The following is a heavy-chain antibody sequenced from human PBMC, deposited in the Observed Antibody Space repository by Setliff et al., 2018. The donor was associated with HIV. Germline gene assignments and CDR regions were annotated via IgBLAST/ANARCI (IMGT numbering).Heavy chain of an antibody. CDR1: GGSINSGSIY. V-gene: IGHV4-61*09. CDR2: MHANGLT. J-gene: IGHJ4*03. CDR3: AGLDSADYFVGVLNF. Sequence: PSETLSLTCAVSGGSINSGSIYWSWVRRPAGGGLEWIGHMHANGLTTYNPSLRSRAAISMETSKNQFSLRLSAATAADSAIYYCAGLDSADYFVGVLNFWGQGTRVTVSS. D-gene: IGHD3-22*01.